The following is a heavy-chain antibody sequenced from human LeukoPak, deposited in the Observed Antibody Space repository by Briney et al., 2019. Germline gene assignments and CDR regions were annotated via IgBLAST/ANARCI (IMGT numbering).Heavy chain of an antibody. CDR3: ARGRGDSRGTSFDS. Sequence: PSETLFLTCTVSGDSISIYYWSWIRQPPGKGLEWIGYIYYTGSTTYNPSLKSRLTISIDTSKNQFSLNLISLTAADTAVYYCARGRGDSRGTSFDSWGQGTLVTVSS. D-gene: IGHD3-22*01. J-gene: IGHJ4*02. CDR2: IYYTGST. CDR1: GDSISIYY. V-gene: IGHV4-59*01.